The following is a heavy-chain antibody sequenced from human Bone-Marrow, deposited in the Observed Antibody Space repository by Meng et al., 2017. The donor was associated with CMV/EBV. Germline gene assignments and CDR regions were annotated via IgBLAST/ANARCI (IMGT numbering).Heavy chain of an antibody. D-gene: IGHD1-1*01. V-gene: IGHV3-30*04. Sequence: GESLKISCVASGFTFSSFAMHWVRQAPGKGLEWVAVISYDGSHEHYADSVKGRFTISRDNAKNSLYLQMNSLRAEDTAVYYCARAPSRYPYYYYGMDVWDQGTTVTVSS. CDR1: GFTFSSFA. CDR2: ISYDGSHE. CDR3: ARAPSRYPYYYYGMDV. J-gene: IGHJ6*02.